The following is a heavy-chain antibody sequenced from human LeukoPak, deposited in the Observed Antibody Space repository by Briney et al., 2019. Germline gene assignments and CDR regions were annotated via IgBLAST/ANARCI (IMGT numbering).Heavy chain of an antibody. CDR2: IYTSGST. J-gene: IGHJ4*02. CDR1: GGSISSGSYY. Sequence: SQTLSLTCTVSGGSISSGSYYWSWIRQPAGKGLEWIGRIYTSGSTNYNPSLKSRVTISVDTSKNQFSLKLSSVTAADTAVYYCARTRGRWRTVGIALPFRDFDYWGQGTLVTVSS. CDR3: ARTRGRWRTVGIALPFRDFDY. D-gene: IGHD6-13*01. V-gene: IGHV4-61*02.